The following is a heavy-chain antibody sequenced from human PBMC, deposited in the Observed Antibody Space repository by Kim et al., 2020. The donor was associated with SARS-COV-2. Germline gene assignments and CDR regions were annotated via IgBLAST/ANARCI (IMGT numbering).Heavy chain of an antibody. CDR1: GFTFSSYA. V-gene: IGHV3-30-3*01. CDR2: ISYDGSNK. J-gene: IGHJ3*01. D-gene: IGHD3-3*01. CDR3: ARAGGITIFGVVFMGAF. Sequence: GGSLRLSCAASGFTFSSYAMHWVRQAPGKGLEWVAVISYDGSNKYYADSVKGRFTISRDNSKNTLYLQMNSLRAEDTAVYYCARAGGITIFGVVFMGAF.